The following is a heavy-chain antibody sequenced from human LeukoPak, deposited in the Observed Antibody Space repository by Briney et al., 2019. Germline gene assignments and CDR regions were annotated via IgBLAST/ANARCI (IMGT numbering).Heavy chain of an antibody. CDR2: IYTSGST. Sequence: SETLSLTCTVSGGSTSRYYWSWIRQPAGKGLEWIGRIYTSGSTNYNPSLKSRVTISVDKSKNQFSLKLSSVTAADTAVYYCARVGGSGTDYYYMDVWGKGTTVTVSS. CDR1: GGSTSRYY. V-gene: IGHV4-4*07. J-gene: IGHJ6*03. CDR3: ARVGGSGTDYYYMDV. D-gene: IGHD2-15*01.